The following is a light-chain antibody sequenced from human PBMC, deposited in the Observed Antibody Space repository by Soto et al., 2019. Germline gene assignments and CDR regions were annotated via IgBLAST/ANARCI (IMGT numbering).Light chain of an antibody. J-gene: IGKJ4*01. Sequence: EVVLTQSPDTLSLSPGERATLSCRTSHSVDISLAWYQQKSGQAPRLLIYDSYNRVTGIPTRFSGSGSGTDFTLTISSLEPEDSAVYYCQQRKYWLPLTFGGGTKVEI. CDR2: DSY. CDR3: QQRKYWLPLT. V-gene: IGKV3-11*01. CDR1: HSVDIS.